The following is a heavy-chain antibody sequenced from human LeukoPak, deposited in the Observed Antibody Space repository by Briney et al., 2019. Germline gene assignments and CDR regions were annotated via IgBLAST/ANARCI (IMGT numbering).Heavy chain of an antibody. Sequence: GGSLRLSCAASGFTFSSYAMTWVRQAPGKGLEWVSGISGSGGTTYYADSVKGRLTISRDNSKNTLYLQMNSLRAEDTAVYYCARAVSGYRHFDYWGQGTLVTVSS. J-gene: IGHJ4*02. D-gene: IGHD5-12*01. CDR3: ARAVSGYRHFDY. CDR1: GFTFSSYA. CDR2: ISGSGGTT. V-gene: IGHV3-23*01.